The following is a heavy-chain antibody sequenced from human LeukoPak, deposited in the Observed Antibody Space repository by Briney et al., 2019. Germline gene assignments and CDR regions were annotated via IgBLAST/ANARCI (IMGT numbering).Heavy chain of an antibody. CDR3: ARGSCSGGSCYFEGGYYFDY. V-gene: IGHV3-30*02. CDR1: GFTFSSYG. CDR2: IRYDGSNK. Sequence: GGSLRLSCAASGFTFSSYGMHWVRQAPGKGLEWVAFIRYDGSNKYYADSVKGRFTISRDNSKNTLYLQMNSLRAEGTAVYYCARGSCSGGSCYFEGGYYFDYWGQGTLVTVSS. D-gene: IGHD2-15*01. J-gene: IGHJ4*02.